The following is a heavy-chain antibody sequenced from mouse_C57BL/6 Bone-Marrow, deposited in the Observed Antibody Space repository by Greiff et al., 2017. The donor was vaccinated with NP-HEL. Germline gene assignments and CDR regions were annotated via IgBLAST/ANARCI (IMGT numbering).Heavy chain of an antibody. CDR3: ATGYGSKYYYAMDY. CDR1: GYSITSGYY. J-gene: IGHJ4*01. V-gene: IGHV3-6*01. CDR2: ISYDGSN. D-gene: IGHD1-1*01. Sequence: EVHLVESGPGLVKPSQSLSLTCSVTGYSITSGYYWNWIRQFPGNKLEWMGYISYDGSNNYNPSLKNRISITRDTSKNQFFLKLNSVTTEDTATYYCATGYGSKYYYAMDYWGQGTSVTVSS.